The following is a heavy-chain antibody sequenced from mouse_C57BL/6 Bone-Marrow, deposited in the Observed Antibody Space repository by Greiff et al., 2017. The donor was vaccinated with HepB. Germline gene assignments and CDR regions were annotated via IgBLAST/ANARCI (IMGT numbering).Heavy chain of an antibody. Sequence: QVQLQQSGAELARPGASVKLSCKASGYTFTSYGISWVKQRTGQGLEWIGEIYPRSGNTYYNEKFKGKATLTADKSSSTAYMELRSLTSEDSAVYFCAEAYYGSDYWGQGTTLTVSS. V-gene: IGHV1-81*01. CDR1: GYTFTSYG. D-gene: IGHD1-1*01. CDR2: IYPRSGNT. CDR3: AEAYYGSDY. J-gene: IGHJ2*01.